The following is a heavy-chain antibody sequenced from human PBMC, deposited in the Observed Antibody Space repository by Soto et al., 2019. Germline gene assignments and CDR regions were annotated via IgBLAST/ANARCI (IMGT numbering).Heavy chain of an antibody. D-gene: IGHD6-6*01. CDR1: GFTFSNAW. CDR3: TTGPYSVEAALYGVYCYGMAV. V-gene: IGHV3-15*07. Sequence: PGGSLRLSCAASGFTFSNAWMNWVRQAPGKGLEWVGRIKSKTDGGTTDYAAPVKGRFTISRDDSKNTLYLQMNSLKTEDTAVYYCTTGPYSVEAALYGVYCYGMAVWGQGTTVSVSS. J-gene: IGHJ6*02. CDR2: IKSKTDGGTT.